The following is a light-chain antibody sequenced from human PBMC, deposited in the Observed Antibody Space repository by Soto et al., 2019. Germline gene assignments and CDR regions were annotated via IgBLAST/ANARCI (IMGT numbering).Light chain of an antibody. CDR3: QQSYSTPFP. Sequence: DIQMTQSPSSLSASLGDRVTITCRASQSISSYLNWYQQKPGKAPKLLIYAASSLQSGVPSRFSGSGSGTDFTLTISSLQPEDFATYYCQQSYSTPFPFGPGTKVDI. J-gene: IGKJ3*01. CDR1: QSISSY. CDR2: AAS. V-gene: IGKV1-39*01.